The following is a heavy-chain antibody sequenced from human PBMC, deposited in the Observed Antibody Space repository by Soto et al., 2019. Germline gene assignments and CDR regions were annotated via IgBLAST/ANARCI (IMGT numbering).Heavy chain of an antibody. D-gene: IGHD3-22*01. CDR1: GDSISSGGYS. Sequence: QLQLQESGSGLVKPSQTLSLTCAVSGDSISSGGYSWNWIRQPPGKGLEWIGYIYHSGGTDYNPPLKSGXTITVDSSNNQFSLKLSSVTAADTAVYYCARDSRSGYYLDYWGQGTLVTVSS. J-gene: IGHJ4*02. CDR3: ARDSRSGYYLDY. CDR2: IYHSGGT. V-gene: IGHV4-30-2*01.